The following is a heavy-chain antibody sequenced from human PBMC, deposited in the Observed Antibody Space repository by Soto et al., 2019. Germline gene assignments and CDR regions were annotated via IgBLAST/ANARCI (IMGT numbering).Heavy chain of an antibody. CDR2: INPNSGGT. Sequence: ASVKVFCKASGYTFTGYYMHWVRQAPGQGLEWMGWINPNSGGTNYAQKFQGWVTMTRDTSISTAYMELSRLRSDDTAVYYCASHDYGDNDAFDIWGQGTMVTVSS. V-gene: IGHV1-2*04. CDR1: GYTFTGYY. CDR3: ASHDYGDNDAFDI. J-gene: IGHJ3*02. D-gene: IGHD4-17*01.